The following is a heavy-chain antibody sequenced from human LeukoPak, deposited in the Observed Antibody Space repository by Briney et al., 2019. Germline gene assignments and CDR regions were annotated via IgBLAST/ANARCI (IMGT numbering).Heavy chain of an antibody. CDR2: MYYSGNT. V-gene: IGHV4-61*01. Sequence: PSETLSLTCAVSGGSVSSGSSYWSWIRQPPGKGLEWIGYMYYSGNTSYNPSLKSRVTISVDTSKNQFSLKLNSVTAADTAVYYCARDLIYLTNYYYYGMDVWGQGTTVTVSS. D-gene: IGHD4/OR15-4a*01. CDR1: GGSVSSGSSY. J-gene: IGHJ6*02. CDR3: ARDLIYLTNYYYYGMDV.